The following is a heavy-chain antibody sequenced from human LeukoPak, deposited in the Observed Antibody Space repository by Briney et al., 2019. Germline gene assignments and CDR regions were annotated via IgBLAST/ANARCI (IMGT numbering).Heavy chain of an antibody. CDR1: GGSFSGYY. J-gene: IGHJ4*02. V-gene: IGHV4-34*12. Sequence: SETLSLTCAVYGGSFSGYYWSWIRQPPGKGLEWIGEIIHGGSTDYNPSLKSRVTISVDTSKNQFSLKLSSVTAADTAVYYCARVHYDSSGHRPFDYWGQGTLVTVSS. CDR2: IIHGGST. CDR3: ARVHYDSSGHRPFDY. D-gene: IGHD3-22*01.